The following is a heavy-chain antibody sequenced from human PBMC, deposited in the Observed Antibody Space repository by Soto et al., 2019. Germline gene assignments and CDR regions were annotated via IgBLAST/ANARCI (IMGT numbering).Heavy chain of an antibody. CDR2: ISYDGSNK. J-gene: IGHJ6*02. CDR1: GFTFSSYG. V-gene: IGHV3-30*18. Sequence: AGGSLRLSCAASGFTFSSYGMHWVRQAPGKGLEWVAVISYDGSNKYYADSVKGRFTISRDNSKNTLYLQMNSLRAEDTAVYYCAKDPESGSYYFYGMDVWGQGTTVTGSS. D-gene: IGHD3-10*01. CDR3: AKDPESGSYYFYGMDV.